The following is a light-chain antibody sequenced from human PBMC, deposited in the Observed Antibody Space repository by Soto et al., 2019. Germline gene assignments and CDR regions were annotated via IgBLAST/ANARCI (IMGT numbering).Light chain of an antibody. V-gene: IGLV1-40*01. J-gene: IGLJ1*01. CDR1: TSNIGAGYD. CDR3: QSYDNTLSGPIYV. CDR2: GNT. Sequence: QSALTQPPSASGALGQRVTISCTGITSNIGAGYDVHWYQLLPGRAPKLLIYGNTNRPSGVPDRFSGSKSATSASLAITGLQAEDEAIYYCQSYDNTLSGPIYVFGTGTKVTVL.